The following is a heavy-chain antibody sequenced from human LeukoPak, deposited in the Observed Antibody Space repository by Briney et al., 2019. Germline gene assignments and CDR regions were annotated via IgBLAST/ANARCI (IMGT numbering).Heavy chain of an antibody. V-gene: IGHV4-39*07. D-gene: IGHD3-10*01. J-gene: IGHJ4*02. CDR3: ARDKLDYGSGSYFDY. CDR1: GVSISSSNSY. CDR2: IYTSGST. Sequence: PSETLSLTCTVSGVSISSSNSYWGWIRQPPGKGLEWIGRIYTSGSTNYNPSLKSRVTMSVDTSKNQFSLKLSSVTAADTAVYYCARDKLDYGSGSYFDYWGQGTLVTVSS.